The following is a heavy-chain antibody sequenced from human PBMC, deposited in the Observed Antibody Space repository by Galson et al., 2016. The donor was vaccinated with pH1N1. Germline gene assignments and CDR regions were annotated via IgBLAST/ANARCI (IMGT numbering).Heavy chain of an antibody. CDR2: ISPMFDTT. Sequence: SVKVSCKASGVTFTIYTIAWVRQAPGQGLEWMGRISPMFDTTTYAQKFQGRVTITADRLTTTIYMNLSSLGFDDTAVYYCARGFRGGYNYALFDHWGQGSLVIVSS. D-gene: IGHD5-18*01. J-gene: IGHJ4*02. CDR3: ARGFRGGYNYALFDH. V-gene: IGHV1-69*08. CDR1: GVTFTIYT.